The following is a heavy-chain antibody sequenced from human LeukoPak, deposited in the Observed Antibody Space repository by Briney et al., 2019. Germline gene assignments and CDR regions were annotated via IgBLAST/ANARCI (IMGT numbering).Heavy chain of an antibody. CDR1: GFTFSSYS. J-gene: IGHJ1*01. D-gene: IGHD2-2*01. CDR2: ISSSSSYI. V-gene: IGHV3-21*01. CDR3: ARTDIVVVPAAHEPELAEYFQH. Sequence: PGGSLRLSCAASGFTFSSYSMNWVRQAPGKGLEWVSSISSSSSYIYYADSVKGRFTISRDNAKNSLYLQMNSLRAEDTAVYYCARTDIVVVPAAHEPELAEYFQHWGQGTLVTASS.